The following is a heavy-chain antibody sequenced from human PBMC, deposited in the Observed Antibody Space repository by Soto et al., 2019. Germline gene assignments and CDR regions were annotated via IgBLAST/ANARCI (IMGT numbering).Heavy chain of an antibody. J-gene: IGHJ3*02. Sequence: QVQLVESGGGVVQPGRSLRLSCAASGFTFSSYAMHWVRQAPGKGLEWVAVISYDGSNKYYADFVKGRFTISRDNSKNTLYLQMNSLRAEDTAVYYCARDPSPGLRGDAFDIWGQGTMVTVSS. V-gene: IGHV3-30-3*01. D-gene: IGHD3-16*01. CDR1: GFTFSSYA. CDR3: ARDPSPGLRGDAFDI. CDR2: ISYDGSNK.